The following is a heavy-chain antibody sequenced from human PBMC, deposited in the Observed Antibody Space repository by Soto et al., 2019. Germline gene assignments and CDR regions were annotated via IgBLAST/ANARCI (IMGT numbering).Heavy chain of an antibody. V-gene: IGHV3-11*05. D-gene: IGHD3-16*01. J-gene: IGHJ4*02. CDR1: GFTFSDYY. Sequence: QVQLVESGGGLVKPGGSLRLSCAASGFTFSDYYMSWIRQAPGKGLEWVSCISSSSSYTNYADSVKGRFTISRDNAKNSLYLQMNSLRAEDTAVYYCARGGVDYEYGWILDYWGQGTLVTVSS. CDR2: ISSSSSYT. CDR3: ARGGVDYEYGWILDY.